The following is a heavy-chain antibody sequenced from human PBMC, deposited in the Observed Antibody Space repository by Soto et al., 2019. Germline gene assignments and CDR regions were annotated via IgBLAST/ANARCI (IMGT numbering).Heavy chain of an antibody. D-gene: IGHD1-1*01. CDR2: INPNSGGT. CDR3: ASEATIPRPPGNGMDV. CDR1: GYTFTGYY. V-gene: IGHV1-2*02. Sequence: ASVKVSCKASGYTFTGYYMHWVRQAPGQGLEWMGWINPNSGGTNYAQKFQGRVTMTRDTSISTAYMELSRLRSDDTAVYYCASEATIPRPPGNGMDVWGQGTTVTVSS. J-gene: IGHJ6*02.